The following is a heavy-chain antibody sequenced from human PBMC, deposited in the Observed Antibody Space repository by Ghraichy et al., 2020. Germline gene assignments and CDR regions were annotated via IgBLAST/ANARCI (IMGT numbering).Heavy chain of an antibody. J-gene: IGHJ4*02. CDR2: IYSSGNT. CDR3: ARDRVVPAVLDY. CDR1: GGSISGYY. Sequence: SETLSLTCSASGGSISGYYWSWIRQPAGKGLEWIGRIYSSGNTIYNPSLKSRATMSLDTSKNQLSLSLNSVTAADTAVYYCARDRVVPAVLDYWGQGTLVTVSS. V-gene: IGHV4-4*07. D-gene: IGHD2-2*01.